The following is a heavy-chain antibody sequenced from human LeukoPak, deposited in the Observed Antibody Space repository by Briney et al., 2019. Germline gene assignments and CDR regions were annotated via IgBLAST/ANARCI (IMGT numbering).Heavy chain of an antibody. D-gene: IGHD3-10*01. CDR1: GYTFTIYA. J-gene: IGHJ5*02. Sequence: ASVKVSSKASGYTFTIYAMHWVRQAPGQRLEWMGWINAGNGNTKYSQKFQGRVTITRDTSASTAYMELSSLRSEDTAVYYCARDQKVRGVMCWFDPWGQGTLVTVSS. CDR3: ARDQKVRGVMCWFDP. CDR2: INAGNGNT. V-gene: IGHV1-3*01.